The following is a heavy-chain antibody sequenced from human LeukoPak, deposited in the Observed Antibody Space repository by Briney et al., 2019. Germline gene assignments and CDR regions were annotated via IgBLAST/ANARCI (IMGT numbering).Heavy chain of an antibody. J-gene: IGHJ4*02. Sequence: ASVKVSCKASGGTFSSYAISWVRQAPGQGLEWMGRIIPIFGIANYAQKFQGRVTITAVKSTSTAYMELSSLRSEDTAVYYCAREGEDVEMANWGQGTLVTVSS. D-gene: IGHD5-24*01. CDR1: GGTFSSYA. CDR2: IIPIFGIA. CDR3: AREGEDVEMAN. V-gene: IGHV1-69*04.